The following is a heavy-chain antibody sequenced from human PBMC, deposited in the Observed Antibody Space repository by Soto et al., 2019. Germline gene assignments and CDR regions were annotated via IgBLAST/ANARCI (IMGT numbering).Heavy chain of an antibody. CDR3: ARGKDDFWSGYGSYYYYGMDV. CDR1: GYTFTSYD. V-gene: IGHV1-8*01. D-gene: IGHD3-3*01. J-gene: IGHJ6*02. Sequence: ASVKVSCKXSGYTFTSYDINWVRQATGQGLEWMGWMNPNSGNTGYAQKFQGRVTMTRNTSISTAYMELSSLRSEDTAVYYCARGKDDFWSGYGSYYYYGMDVWGQGTTVTVSS. CDR2: MNPNSGNT.